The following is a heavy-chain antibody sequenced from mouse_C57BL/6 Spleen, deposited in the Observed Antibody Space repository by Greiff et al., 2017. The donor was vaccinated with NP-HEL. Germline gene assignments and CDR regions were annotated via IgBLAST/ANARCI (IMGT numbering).Heavy chain of an antibody. J-gene: IGHJ1*03. CDR2: ISYDGSN. Sequence: ESGPGLVKPSQSLSLTCSVTGYSITSGYYWNWIRQSPGNKLEWMGYISYDGSNNYNPTLQNRITITRDTSKNQFFLKLNSVTTEDTATYYCAREGTKVVATSYWYFDVWGTGTTVTVSS. D-gene: IGHD1-1*01. V-gene: IGHV3-6*01. CDR1: GYSITSGYY. CDR3: AREGTKVVATSYWYFDV.